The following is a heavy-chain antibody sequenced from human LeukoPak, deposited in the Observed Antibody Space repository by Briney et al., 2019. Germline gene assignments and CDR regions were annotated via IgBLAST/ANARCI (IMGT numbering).Heavy chain of an antibody. J-gene: IGHJ4*02. CDR2: IKQDGSEK. Sequence: GGSLRLSCAASGLTFSSYWMSWVRQAPGKGLEWVANIKQDGSEKYYVDSVKGRFTISRDNAKNSLYLQMHSLRAEDTAVYYCARKVARNFDYWGQGTLVTVSS. V-gene: IGHV3-7*01. CDR3: ARKVARNFDY. D-gene: IGHD1-14*01. CDR1: GLTFSSYW.